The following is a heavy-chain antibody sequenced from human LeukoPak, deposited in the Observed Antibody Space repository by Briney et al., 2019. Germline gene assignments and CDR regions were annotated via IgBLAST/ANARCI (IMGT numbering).Heavy chain of an antibody. CDR3: AKTAWEAGLCFDY. V-gene: IGHV3-23*01. Sequence: GGSLRLSCAASGFSFSSYGMSWVRQAPGKGLEWVSAISGGGGSTYYTDSVKGRFTISRDNSKNTLYLQMNSLRAEDTAVYYCAKTAWEAGLCFDYWGQGTLVTVSS. D-gene: IGHD5-18*01. CDR1: GFSFSSYG. J-gene: IGHJ4*02. CDR2: ISGGGGST.